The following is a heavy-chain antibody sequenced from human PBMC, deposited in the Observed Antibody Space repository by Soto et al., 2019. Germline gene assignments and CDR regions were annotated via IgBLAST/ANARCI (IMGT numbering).Heavy chain of an antibody. CDR2: ISGYNGDT. CDR3: ATEATLRGVAPSNFYYRMDA. Sequence: ASMKLSCKASGYSFDTYGLRWVRQSPGQGPEWMGWISGYNGDTNYAQTVQGGVTMTTDTCTSRTYTELRSLRADDTAVHCRATEATLRGVAPSNFYYRMDACGQGTRVTV. D-gene: IGHD2-15*01. CDR1: GYSFDTYG. J-gene: IGHJ6*02. V-gene: IGHV1-18*01.